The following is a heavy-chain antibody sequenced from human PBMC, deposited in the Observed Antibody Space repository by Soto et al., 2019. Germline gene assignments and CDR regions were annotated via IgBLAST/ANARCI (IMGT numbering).Heavy chain of an antibody. V-gene: IGHV1-46*04. CDR3: ARPGPHCGGDCYNYYYYGMDV. Sequence: ASVKVSCKASGYTFTSYFMHWVRQAPGQGLEWLGIINLSVGSTSYAQKLQGRVTMTTDTSTSTAYMELSSLRSEDTAVYYCARPGPHCGGDCYNYYYYGMDVWGQGTTVTVSS. CDR2: INLSVGST. J-gene: IGHJ6*02. CDR1: GYTFTSYF. D-gene: IGHD2-21*02.